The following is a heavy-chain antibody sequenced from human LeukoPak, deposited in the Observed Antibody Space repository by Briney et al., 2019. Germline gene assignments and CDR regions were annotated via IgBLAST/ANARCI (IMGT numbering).Heavy chain of an antibody. CDR3: ARDLGGGYSYGYTFDY. CDR2: INTDGSET. V-gene: IGHV3-74*03. D-gene: IGHD5-18*01. Sequence: GGSLRLSCEASGFTFSSYWMHWARQVPGKGRMWVSRINTDGSETTYADSVKGRFTISRDNAKNTLYLQMHSLRAEGTAVYYCARDLGGGYSYGYTFDYWGQGTLVTVSS. CDR1: GFTFSSYW. J-gene: IGHJ4*02.